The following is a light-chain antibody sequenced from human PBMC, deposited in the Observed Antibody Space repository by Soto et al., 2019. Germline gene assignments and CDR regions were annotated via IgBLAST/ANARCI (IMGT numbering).Light chain of an antibody. CDR1: SSDVGGSNF. J-gene: IGLJ1*01. V-gene: IGLV2-14*03. Sequence: QSALTQPASVSDSPGQSITISCTGTSSDVGGSNFVSWYQQHPGKPPKLIIYDVANRPSGVSNRFSGSKSGSTASRIISRLQTEDEADYYCVSYTSSTTYVFGTGTKLTVL. CDR2: DVA. CDR3: VSYTSSTTYV.